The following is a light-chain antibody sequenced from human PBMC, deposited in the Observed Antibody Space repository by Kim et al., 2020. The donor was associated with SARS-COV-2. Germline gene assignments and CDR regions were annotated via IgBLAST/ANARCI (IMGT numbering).Light chain of an antibody. CDR1: QSVSNY. CDR2: GAY. CDR3: QHYNDWPGT. V-gene: IGKV3-15*01. Sequence: VAPGESASLSGKASQSVSNYVAWYQMKPGQAPRVIIFGAYMRASGIPARFSRSGSGTDFTLSISSLQSEDSAFYYCQHYNDWPGTFGQGTKLEI. J-gene: IGKJ2*01.